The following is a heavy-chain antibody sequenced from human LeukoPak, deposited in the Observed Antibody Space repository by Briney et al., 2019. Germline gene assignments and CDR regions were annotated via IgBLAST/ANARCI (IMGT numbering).Heavy chain of an antibody. D-gene: IGHD2-21*02. Sequence: SETLSLTCTVSGGSISSSGYYWTWIRQLPGKGLDWIGYMSYSGSTSYNPSLKSRVIISVDTSKNQLSLKLSSVTAADTAVYYCARDSDIVVVTAEPSAFDIWGQGTMVTVSS. CDR1: GGSISSSGYY. CDR3: ARDSDIVVVTAEPSAFDI. V-gene: IGHV4-31*02. CDR2: MSYSGST. J-gene: IGHJ3*02.